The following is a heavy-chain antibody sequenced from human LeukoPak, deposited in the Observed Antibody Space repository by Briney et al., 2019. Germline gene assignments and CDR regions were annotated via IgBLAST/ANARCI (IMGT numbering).Heavy chain of an antibody. Sequence: ASEKSSWKASGYTLAANDINWVRQSTGQGLEWMGWMNPNNGNTGSGQKFQGRLTMTRDTSINTAYMELSSLRSDDTAVYFCARGRRQRAAANKEYNYCYVMDVWGLGTTVTVSS. J-gene: IGHJ6*02. D-gene: IGHD6-25*01. V-gene: IGHV1-8*01. CDR3: ARGRRQRAAANKEYNYCYVMDV. CDR2: MNPNNGNT. CDR1: GYTLAAND.